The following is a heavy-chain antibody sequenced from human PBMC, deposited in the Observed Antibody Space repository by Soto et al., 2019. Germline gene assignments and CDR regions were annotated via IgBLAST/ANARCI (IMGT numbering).Heavy chain of an antibody. Sequence: GGSLRLSCAASGFNFYDAWMNWVRQAPGKGLEWVGRIKKRSDGRTIDYAAPVKGRFTISRDDSKGTLFLQMNSLKTEDTAVYYCTANADFDYWGQGTVVTVSS. CDR1: GFNFYDAW. J-gene: IGHJ4*02. CDR3: TANADFDY. CDR2: IKKRSDGRTI. V-gene: IGHV3-15*07.